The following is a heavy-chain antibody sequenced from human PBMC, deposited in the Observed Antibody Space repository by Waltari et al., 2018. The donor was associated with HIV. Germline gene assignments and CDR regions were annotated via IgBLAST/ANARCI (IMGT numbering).Heavy chain of an antibody. CDR2: SNHSGST. J-gene: IGHJ1*01. D-gene: IGHD6-13*01. CDR1: GGSFIGYY. Sequence: QVQLQQWGAGLLKPSETLSLTCAVYGGSFIGYYWNWIRQPPGKGLEWIGESNHSGSTNYNPSLKSLVTISEDTSKNQFSLRLSSLTAADTAVYYCARGPFGAAGLKYFQDWGQGTLVIVSS. V-gene: IGHV4-34*01. CDR3: ARGPFGAAGLKYFQD.